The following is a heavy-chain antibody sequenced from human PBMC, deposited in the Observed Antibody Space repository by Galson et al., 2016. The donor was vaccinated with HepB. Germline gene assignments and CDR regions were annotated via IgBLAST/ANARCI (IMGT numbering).Heavy chain of an antibody. CDR2: IFPGGGA. Sequence: SLRLSCAASGVSGTYRRWVREAPGKGREWLSVIFPGGGAYYADSVRGRFTTSRDDSWDTVYLQMRSLRPEATNAYYCARGHYGAFLGQGKLVTVSS. V-gene: IGHV3-53*01. CDR1: GVSGTY. CDR3: ARGHYGAF. J-gene: IGHJ4*02.